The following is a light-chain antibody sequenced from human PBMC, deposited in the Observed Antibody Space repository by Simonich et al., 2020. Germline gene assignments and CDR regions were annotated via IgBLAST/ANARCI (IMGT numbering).Light chain of an antibody. CDR2: DAS. CDR1: QDISNY. J-gene: IGKJ4*01. Sequence: DIQMTQSPSSLSASVGDRVTITCQASQDISNYLNWYQQKPGNAPELLIYDASNLETGVPSRFSGSGSGTDFTFTISSLQPEDIATYYCQQYDNLPFGGGTKVEIK. CDR3: QQYDNLP. V-gene: IGKV1-33*01.